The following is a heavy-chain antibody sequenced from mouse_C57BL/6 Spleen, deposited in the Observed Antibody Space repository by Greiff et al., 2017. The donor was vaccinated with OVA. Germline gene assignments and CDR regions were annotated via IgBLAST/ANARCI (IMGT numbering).Heavy chain of an antibody. Sequence: EVQLQESGPGLVKPSQSLSLTCSVTGYSITSGYYWNWIRRFPGNKLEWMGYISYDGSNNYNPSLKNRITITRDTSKNQFFLKLNSVTTEDTATYYCARKANWYFDVWGTGTTVTVSS. CDR3: ARKANWYFDV. CDR2: ISYDGSN. V-gene: IGHV3-6*01. J-gene: IGHJ1*03. CDR1: GYSITSGYY.